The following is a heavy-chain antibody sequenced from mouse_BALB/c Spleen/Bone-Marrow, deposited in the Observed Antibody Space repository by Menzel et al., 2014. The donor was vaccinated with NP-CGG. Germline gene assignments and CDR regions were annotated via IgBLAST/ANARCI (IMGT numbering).Heavy chain of an antibody. D-gene: IGHD1-2*01. CDR1: GYTFTNYY. CDR3: TRSGFYGYGTYFDV. CDR2: INPSNGVT. Sequence: QVQLQQSGAELVKPGASVKLSCKVSGYTFTNYYVYWVKQRPGQGLEWIGEINPSNGVTNFNEKFMIKATLTVDSSSSTAYMQLSSLTSEDSAVYYCTRSGFYGYGTYFDVWGAGTTVTVSS. V-gene: IGHV1-53*01. J-gene: IGHJ1*01.